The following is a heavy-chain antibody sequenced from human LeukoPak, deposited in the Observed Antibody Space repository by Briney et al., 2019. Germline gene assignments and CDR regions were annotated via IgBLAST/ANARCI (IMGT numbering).Heavy chain of an antibody. Sequence: PGGSLRLSCAASGFTFSSYAMHWVRQAPGKGLEWVAVISYDGSNKYYADSVKGRFTISRDNSKNTLYLQMNSLRAEDTAVYYYARDLLAAAGTYWGQGTLVTVSS. D-gene: IGHD6-13*01. CDR3: ARDLLAAAGTY. J-gene: IGHJ4*02. CDR2: ISYDGSNK. V-gene: IGHV3-30*04. CDR1: GFTFSSYA.